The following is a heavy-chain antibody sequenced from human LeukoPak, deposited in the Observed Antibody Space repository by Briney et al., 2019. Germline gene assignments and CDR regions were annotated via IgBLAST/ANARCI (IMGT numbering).Heavy chain of an antibody. CDR1: GFTFSSYS. CDR3: AKKERFGESIY. D-gene: IGHD3-10*01. Sequence: GGSLRLSCAASGFTFSSYSMNWVRQAPGKGLEWVSYISSSSSTIYYADSAKGRFTISRDNAKNSLYLQMNSLRAEDTAVYYCAKKERFGESIYWGQGTLVTVSS. CDR2: ISSSSSTI. J-gene: IGHJ4*02. V-gene: IGHV3-48*01.